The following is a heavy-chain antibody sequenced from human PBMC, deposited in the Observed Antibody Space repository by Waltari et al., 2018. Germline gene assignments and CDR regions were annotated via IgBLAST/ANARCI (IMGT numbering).Heavy chain of an antibody. CDR1: GFIFGTYT. V-gene: IGHV3-64*01. D-gene: IGHD1-26*01. CDR3: ARDGGSYRFDY. Sequence: DVQLVESGGGLVQPGGSLRLSCAASGFIFGTYTMHWVRQAPGKEMEYVSGIYHEWGTTDYGNAVKDRFIISRDNSKNTLYLQMGSLRAEDTAVYYWARDGGSYRFDYWGQGTLVTVSS. CDR2: IYHEWGTT. J-gene: IGHJ4*02.